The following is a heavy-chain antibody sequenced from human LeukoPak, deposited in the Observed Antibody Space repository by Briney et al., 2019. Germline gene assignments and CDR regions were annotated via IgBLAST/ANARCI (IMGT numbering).Heavy chain of an antibody. CDR2: IYYSGST. CDR1: GDSISSYY. CDR3: ARGLGIAAAGPLFAPWFDP. D-gene: IGHD6-13*01. Sequence: PSETLSLTCTVSGDSISSYYWSWTRQPPGKGLEWIGYIYYSGSTNYNPSLKSRVTISVDTSKNQFSLKLGSVTAADTAVYYCARGLGIAAAGPLFAPWFDPWGQGTLVTVSS. V-gene: IGHV4-59*12. J-gene: IGHJ5*02.